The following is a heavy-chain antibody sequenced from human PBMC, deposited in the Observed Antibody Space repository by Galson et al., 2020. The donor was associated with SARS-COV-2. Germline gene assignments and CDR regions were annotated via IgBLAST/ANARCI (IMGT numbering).Heavy chain of an antibody. D-gene: IGHD2-2*01. CDR2: IYHSGST. V-gene: IGHV4-30-2*01. Sequence: SETLSLTCAVSGGSISSGGYSWSWIRQPPGKGLEWIGYIYHSGSTYYNPSLKSRVTISVDRSKNQFSLKLSSVTAADTAVYYCARRYCSSTSCYEEGKYYFDYWGQGTLGTVSS. CDR3: ARRYCSSTSCYEEGKYYFDY. CDR1: GGSISSGGYS. J-gene: IGHJ4*02.